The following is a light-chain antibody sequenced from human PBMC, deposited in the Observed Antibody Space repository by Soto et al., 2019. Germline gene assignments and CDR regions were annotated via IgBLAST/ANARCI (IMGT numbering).Light chain of an antibody. V-gene: IGLV4-69*01. CDR3: QTWGTGGAV. CDR1: SGHSSYA. CDR2: LNSDGSH. Sequence: QLVLTQSPSASASLGASVKLTCTLSSGHSSYAIAWHQQQPEKGPRYLMKLNSDGSHSKGDGIPDRFSGSSSGAERYLTISSRQSEDEADYYCQTWGTGGAVFGGGTQLTV. J-gene: IGLJ7*01.